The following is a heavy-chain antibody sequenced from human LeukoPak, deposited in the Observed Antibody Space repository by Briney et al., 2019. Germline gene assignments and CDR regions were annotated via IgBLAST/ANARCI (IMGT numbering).Heavy chain of an antibody. Sequence: SETLSLTCTVSGGSISSGSYYWSWIRQPAGKGLEWIGSINFSGHTYYNPSLKSRVTISIDMSRNQFSLRLSSVTATDTAVYYCARQVATKGEWAFDIWGQGTMVIASS. CDR3: ARQVATKGEWAFDI. V-gene: IGHV4-39*07. CDR2: INFSGHT. J-gene: IGHJ3*02. CDR1: GGSISSGSYY. D-gene: IGHD5-12*01.